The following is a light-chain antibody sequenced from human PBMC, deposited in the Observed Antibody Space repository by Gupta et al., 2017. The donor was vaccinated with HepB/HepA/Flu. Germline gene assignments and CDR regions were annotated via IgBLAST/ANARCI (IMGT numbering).Light chain of an antibody. J-gene: IGKJ5*01. V-gene: IGKV3-20*01. CDR3: QQYGSSPFT. Sequence: VLAPSPGTLSLSRGERAAPSCWASQTVRSSYLAWYQQKPGQAPSLLISGASSRATGIPDRLSGRGSGIRCTLTISGLEPEDVAVYYCQQYGSSPFTFGQGTRLEIK. CDR2: GAS. CDR1: QTVRSSY.